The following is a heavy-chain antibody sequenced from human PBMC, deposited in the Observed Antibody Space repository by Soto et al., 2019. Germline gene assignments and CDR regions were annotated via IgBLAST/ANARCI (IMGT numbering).Heavy chain of an antibody. D-gene: IGHD6-19*01. CDR2: FDPEDGET. CDR3: ATPTPVLGSGWWFDY. J-gene: IGHJ4*02. CDR1: GYTLTELS. V-gene: IGHV1-24*01. Sequence: ASVKVSCKVSGYTLTELSMHWVRQAPGKGLEWMGGFDPEDGETIYAQKFQGRVTMTEDTSTDTAYMELSSLRSEDTAVYYCATPTPVLGSGWWFDYWGQGTLVTVSS.